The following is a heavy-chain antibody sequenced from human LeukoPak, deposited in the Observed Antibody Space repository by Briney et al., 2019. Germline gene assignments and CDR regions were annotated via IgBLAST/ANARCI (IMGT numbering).Heavy chain of an antibody. CDR2: ISGNGGTA. Sequence: PGGSLRLSCVASGFTFRSYAMSWVRQAPGKGLEWVSAISGNGGTAYYADSVKGRFTISRDNPKNTVYLQMSSLRVEDTALYYCAKNLFNPLRPAWGQGALVTVSS. J-gene: IGHJ5*02. D-gene: IGHD1-14*01. V-gene: IGHV3-23*01. CDR1: GFTFRSYA. CDR3: AKNLFNPLRPA.